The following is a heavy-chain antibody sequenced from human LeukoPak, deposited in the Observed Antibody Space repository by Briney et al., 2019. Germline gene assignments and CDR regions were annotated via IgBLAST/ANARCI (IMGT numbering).Heavy chain of an antibody. D-gene: IGHD1-26*01. J-gene: IGHJ4*02. CDR2: TYYRSKWHS. CDR1: GDSVSSNSAA. CDR3: ARGGSYPLDY. Sequence: SQTLSLTCAISGDSVSSNSAAWNWIRQSPSRGLEWLGRTYYRSKWHSRYALSVKSRITINPDTSKNQFSLQLNSVTPDDTAVYYCARGGSYPLDYWGQGTLVTVSS. V-gene: IGHV6-1*01.